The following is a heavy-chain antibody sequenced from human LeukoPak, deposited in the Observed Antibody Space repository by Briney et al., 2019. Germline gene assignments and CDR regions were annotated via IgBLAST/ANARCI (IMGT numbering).Heavy chain of an antibody. V-gene: IGHV6-1*01. J-gene: IGHJ3*02. CDR1: GDSVSSNSAA. D-gene: IGHD5-24*01. CDR3: ARDWWDGYNPGGVAFDI. Sequence: SQTLSLTCAISGDSVSSNSAAWNWIRQSPSRGLEWLGRTYYRSKWYNDYAVSVKSRITINPDTSKNQFSLQLNSVTPEDTAVYYCARDWWDGYNPGGVAFDIWGQGTMVTVSS. CDR2: TYYRSKWYN.